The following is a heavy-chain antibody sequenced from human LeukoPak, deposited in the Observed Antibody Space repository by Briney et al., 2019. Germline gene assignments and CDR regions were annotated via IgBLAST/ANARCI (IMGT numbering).Heavy chain of an antibody. Sequence: SQTLSLTCAVAGGSISSGGYSWSWIRQPPGKGLEWIGYIYHSGSTYYNPSLKSRVTISVDTSKNQFSLKLSSVTAADTAVYYCARHNDYSVVGGMYVWGQGTTVTVSS. J-gene: IGHJ6*02. CDR2: IYHSGST. D-gene: IGHD5-12*01. CDR1: GGSISSGGYS. V-gene: IGHV4-30-2*01. CDR3: ARHNDYSVVGGMYV.